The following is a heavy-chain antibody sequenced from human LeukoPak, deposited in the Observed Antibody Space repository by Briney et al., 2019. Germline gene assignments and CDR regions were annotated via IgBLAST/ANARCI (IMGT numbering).Heavy chain of an antibody. Sequence: PSETLSLTCTVSGGSISSYYWSWIRQPPGKGLEWIGEINHSGSTNYNPSLKSRVTISVDTSTNQFSLKLSSVTAADTAVYYCARHGGSGSHGWFDPWGQGTLVTVSS. CDR1: GGSISSYY. J-gene: IGHJ5*02. V-gene: IGHV4-59*08. D-gene: IGHD3-10*01. CDR3: ARHGGSGSHGWFDP. CDR2: INHSGST.